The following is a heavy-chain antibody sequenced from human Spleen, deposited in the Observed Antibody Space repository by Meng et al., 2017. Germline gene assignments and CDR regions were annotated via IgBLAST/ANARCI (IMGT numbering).Heavy chain of an antibody. CDR3: ARRLPYYYGSGRSYYFDY. D-gene: IGHD3-10*01. J-gene: IGHJ4*02. CDR2: INHSGST. V-gene: IGHV4-34*01. CDR1: GGSFSGYY. Sequence: SETLSLTCAVYGGSFSGYYWSWIRQPPGKGLEWIGEINHSGSTNYNPSLESRATISVDTSQNNLSLKLSSVTAADSAVYYCARRLPYYYGSGRSYYFDYWGQGTLVTCSS.